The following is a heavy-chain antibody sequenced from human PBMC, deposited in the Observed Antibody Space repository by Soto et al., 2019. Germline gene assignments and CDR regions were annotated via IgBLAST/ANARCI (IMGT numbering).Heavy chain of an antibody. Sequence: ASVKVSCKASGYTFTSYGISWVRQAPGQGLEWMGWISAYNGNTNYAQKLQGRVTMTTDTSTSTAYMELRSLRSDDTAVYYCAREVVPAAISALSWFDPWGQGTLVTVSS. CDR1: GYTFTSYG. D-gene: IGHD2-2*02. J-gene: IGHJ5*02. CDR2: ISAYNGNT. V-gene: IGHV1-18*01. CDR3: AREVVPAAISALSWFDP.